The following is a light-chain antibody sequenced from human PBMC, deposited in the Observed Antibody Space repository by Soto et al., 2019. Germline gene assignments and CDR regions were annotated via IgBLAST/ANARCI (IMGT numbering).Light chain of an antibody. J-gene: IGKJ1*01. CDR2: GAS. V-gene: IGKV3-15*01. CDR3: QQYTNWPSWT. Sequence: EKVMTQSPATLSMSPGERATLSCRASQSVNSYLAWYQQKPGQAPRLLIYGASTRATGIPARFSGSGSGTEFTLTISSLQSEDFADYYCQQYTNWPSWTFGQGTKVEIK. CDR1: QSVNSY.